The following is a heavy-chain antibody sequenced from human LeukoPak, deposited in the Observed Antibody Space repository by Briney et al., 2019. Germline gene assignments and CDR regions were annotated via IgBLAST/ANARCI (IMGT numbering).Heavy chain of an antibody. CDR3: ARVSLEIDY. J-gene: IGHJ4*02. CDR2: IFNGNGT. V-gene: IGHV3-53*01. CDR1: GFTVSSNY. Sequence: GGSLRLSCAASGFTVSSNYMSWVRQAPGKGLEWVSVIFNGNGTYYADSVKGRFTISRDDSKNTLYLQMNSLRAEDTAIYYCARVSLEIDYWGQGTLVTVSS.